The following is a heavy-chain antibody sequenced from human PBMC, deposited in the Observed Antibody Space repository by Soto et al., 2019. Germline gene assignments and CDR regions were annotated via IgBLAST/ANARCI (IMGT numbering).Heavy chain of an antibody. Sequence: QVQLVQSGAEVKKPGASVKVSCKTSGYTFTLYGIAWVRQAPGQGLEWMGWISAYDGHTKYAEKLQGRVTMTTDTSTSTPYMELRSLRSDDSAIYYCARDSGYFAAWGQGTLVTVSS. CDR1: GYTFTLYG. D-gene: IGHD5-12*01. J-gene: IGHJ5*02. CDR2: ISAYDGHT. V-gene: IGHV1-18*01. CDR3: ARDSGYFAA.